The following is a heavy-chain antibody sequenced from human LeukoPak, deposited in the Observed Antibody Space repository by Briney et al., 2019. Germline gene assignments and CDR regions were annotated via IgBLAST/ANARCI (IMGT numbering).Heavy chain of an antibody. CDR1: GFTFSSYA. V-gene: IGHV3-23*01. J-gene: IGHJ3*02. Sequence: GGSLRLSCAASGFTFSSYAMSWVRQAPGKGLEWVSAISGSGGSTYYADSVKGRFTISRDNSKNTLYLQMNSLRAEDTAVYYCAKDLRTIWFGELNDAFDIWGQGTMVTVSS. CDR3: AKDLRTIWFGELNDAFDI. D-gene: IGHD3-10*01. CDR2: ISGSGGST.